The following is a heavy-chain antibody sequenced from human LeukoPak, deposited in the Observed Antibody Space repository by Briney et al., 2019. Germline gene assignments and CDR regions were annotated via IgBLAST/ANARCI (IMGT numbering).Heavy chain of an antibody. D-gene: IGHD3-10*01. CDR2: LYHSWST. Sequence: PSETLSLTCAVSGYSISSGHYWGWIRQPPGKGLEWIGSLYHSWSTYYNPSLKSRATISVDTSKNQFSLKVRSVTAADTAMYYCAQFGDPRYYFDYWGQGTLVTVSS. V-gene: IGHV4-38-2*01. CDR1: GYSISSGHY. J-gene: IGHJ4*02. CDR3: AQFGDPRYYFDY.